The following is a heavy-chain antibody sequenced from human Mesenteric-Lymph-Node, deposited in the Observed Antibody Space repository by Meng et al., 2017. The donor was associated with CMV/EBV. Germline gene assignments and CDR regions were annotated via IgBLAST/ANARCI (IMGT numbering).Heavy chain of an antibody. Sequence: SETLSLTCTVSGGSISSSSYYWGWIRQPPGKGLEWIGSIYYSGSTYYNPSLKSRVTISVDTSKNQFSLKLSSVTAADTAVYYCARDTLDIVVVPAAINYYYGMDVWGQGTTVTVS. J-gene: IGHJ6*02. D-gene: IGHD2-2*03. CDR3: ARDTLDIVVVPAAINYYYGMDV. V-gene: IGHV4-39*07. CDR2: IYYSGST. CDR1: GGSISSSSYY.